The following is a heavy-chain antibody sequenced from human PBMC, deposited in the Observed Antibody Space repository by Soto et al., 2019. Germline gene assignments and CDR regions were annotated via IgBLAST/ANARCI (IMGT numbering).Heavy chain of an antibody. Sequence: PSETLSLSCDVSDESVTSPGNYWNWIRQRPDRGLEWIGYISSGGSPFYNPSLKSRVSISLDTSKNVISLALRSVTAADTAVYYCTLNHCAGGGCYDRDYWGRGTRVT. D-gene: IGHD2-15*01. CDR2: ISSGGSP. CDR3: TLNHCAGGGCYDRDY. J-gene: IGHJ1*01. V-gene: IGHV4-31*11. CDR1: DESVTSPGNY.